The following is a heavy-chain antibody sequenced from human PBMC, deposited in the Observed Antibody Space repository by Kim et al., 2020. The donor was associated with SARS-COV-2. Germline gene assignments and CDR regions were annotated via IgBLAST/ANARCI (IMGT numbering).Heavy chain of an antibody. Sequence: GGSLRLSCAASGFTFSNAWMSWVRQAPGKGLEWVGRIKSKTDGGTTDYAAPVKGRFTISRDDSKNTLYLQMNSLKTEDTAVYYCTTDPYFDWSPAVHWGQGTLVTVSS. CDR3: TTDPYFDWSPAVH. CDR1: GFTFSNAW. D-gene: IGHD3-9*01. J-gene: IGHJ4*02. V-gene: IGHV3-15*01. CDR2: IKSKTDGGTT.